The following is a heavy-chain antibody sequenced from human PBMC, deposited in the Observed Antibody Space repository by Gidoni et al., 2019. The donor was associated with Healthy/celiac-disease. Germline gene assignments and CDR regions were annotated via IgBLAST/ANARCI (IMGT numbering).Heavy chain of an antibody. J-gene: IGHJ4*02. Sequence: QVQLQESGPGLVKPSQTLSLTCTVSGGSISSGSYYWSWIRQPAGKGLEWIGRIYTSGSTNYNPSLKSRVTMSVDTSKNQFSLKLSSVTAADTAVYYCATTTRGGRSRFYYFDYWGQGTLVTVSS. CDR2: IYTSGST. V-gene: IGHV4-61*02. D-gene: IGHD1-1*01. CDR3: ATTTRGGRSRFYYFDY. CDR1: GGSISSGSYY.